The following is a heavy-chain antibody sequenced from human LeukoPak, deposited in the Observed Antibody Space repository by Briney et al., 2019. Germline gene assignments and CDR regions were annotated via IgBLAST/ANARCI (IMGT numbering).Heavy chain of an antibody. D-gene: IGHD3-10*01. V-gene: IGHV3-15*01. J-gene: IGHJ4*02. CDR3: ATDSVAYGSGTYYTRYFDY. CDR2: IKSKTDGGTT. Sequence: GGSLRLSCAASGFTFSNAWMTWVRQAPGKGLEWVGRIKSKTDGGTTDYAAPVKGRFTISRDDSKNTLYLQMNSLKTEDTAVYYCATDSVAYGSGTYYTRYFDYWGQGTLVTVSS. CDR1: GFTFSNAW.